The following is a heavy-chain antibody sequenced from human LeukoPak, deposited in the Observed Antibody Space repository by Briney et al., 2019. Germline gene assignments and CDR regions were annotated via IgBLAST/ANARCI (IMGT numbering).Heavy chain of an antibody. V-gene: IGHV3-23*01. CDR2: ISGSGGST. CDR1: GFTFSSYA. D-gene: IGHD3-16*01. J-gene: IGHJ6*02. Sequence: GSLRLSCAASGFTFSSYAMSWVRQAPGKGLEWVSAISGSGGSTYYADSVKGRFTISRDNSKNTLYLQMNSLRAEDTAVYYCARASLDYYYGMDVWGQGTTVTVSS. CDR3: ARASLDYYYGMDV.